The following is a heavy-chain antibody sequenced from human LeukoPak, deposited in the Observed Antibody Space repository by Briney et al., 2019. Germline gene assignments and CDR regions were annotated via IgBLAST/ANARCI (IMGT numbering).Heavy chain of an antibody. J-gene: IGHJ5*02. D-gene: IGHD1-26*01. CDR3: ARDLGGSYETTWFDP. CDR2: ISAYNGNT. CDR1: GYTFTSYG. Sequence: ASVKVSCKASGYTFTSYGISWVRQAPGQGLEWMGWISAYNGNTNYAQKRQGRVTMTTDTSTSTAYMELGSLRSDDTAVYYCARDLGGSYETTWFDPGGQVTLVTVSS. V-gene: IGHV1-18*01.